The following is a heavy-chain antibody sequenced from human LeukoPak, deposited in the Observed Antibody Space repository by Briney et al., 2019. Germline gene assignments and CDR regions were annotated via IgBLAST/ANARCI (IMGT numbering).Heavy chain of an antibody. V-gene: IGHV1-69-2*01. CDR3: ARAGYGVIYYFDP. CDR1: VYIFTYYY. Sequence: ASVKVSCKASVYIFTYYYIYWVRQAPGEGLEWMGRIDAENAKTRYAEKFQGRVTISADTSSQTSYMELRRLRSDDTAMYFCARAGYGVIYYFDPWGQGTLVTVSS. CDR2: IDAENAKT. D-gene: IGHD4-17*01. J-gene: IGHJ5*02.